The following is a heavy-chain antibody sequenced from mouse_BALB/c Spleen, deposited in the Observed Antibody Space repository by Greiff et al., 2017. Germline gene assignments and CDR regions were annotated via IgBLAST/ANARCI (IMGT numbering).Heavy chain of an antibody. D-gene: IGHD2-3*01. Sequence: EVQVVESGGGLVQPGGSRKLSCAASGFTFSSFGMHWVRQAPEKGLEWVAYISSGSSTIYYADTVKGRFTISRDNPKNTLFLQMTSLRSEDTAMYYCATDGYYEDFAYWGQGTLVTVSA. CDR1: GFTFSSFG. CDR3: ATDGYYEDFAY. CDR2: ISSGSSTI. J-gene: IGHJ3*01. V-gene: IGHV5-17*02.